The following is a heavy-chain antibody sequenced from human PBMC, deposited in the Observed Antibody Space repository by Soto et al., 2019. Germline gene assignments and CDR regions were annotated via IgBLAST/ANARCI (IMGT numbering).Heavy chain of an antibody. D-gene: IGHD3-16*01. CDR1: GFTFSRYP. J-gene: IGHJ4*02. CDR3: ARGSSYALDY. Sequence: GGSLRLSCAASGFTFSRYPMHWVRQAPGKGLVWVSRVNSDGSSTRYADSVKGRFTVSRDNAKNTLYLEMNSLRAEDTAVYYCARGSSYALDYWGQGTLVTVSS. V-gene: IGHV3-74*01. CDR2: VNSDGSST.